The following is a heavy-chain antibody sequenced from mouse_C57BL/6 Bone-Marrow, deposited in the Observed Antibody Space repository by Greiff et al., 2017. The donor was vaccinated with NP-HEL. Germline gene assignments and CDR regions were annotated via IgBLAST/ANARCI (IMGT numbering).Heavy chain of an antibody. CDR2: IDPSDSYT. CDR1: GYTFTSYW. CDR3: ARDYYVSRDY. Sequence: QVQLKQPGAELVMPGASVKLSCKASGYTFTSYWMPWVKQRPGQGLEWIGEIDPSDSYTNYNQKFKGKSTLTVDKSSSTAYMQLSSLTSEDSAVYYCARDYYVSRDYWGQGTTLTVSS. V-gene: IGHV1-69*01. J-gene: IGHJ2*01. D-gene: IGHD1-1*01.